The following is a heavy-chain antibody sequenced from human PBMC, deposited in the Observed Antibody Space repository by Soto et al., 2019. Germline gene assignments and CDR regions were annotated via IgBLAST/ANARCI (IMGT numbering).Heavy chain of an antibody. D-gene: IGHD3-16*01. V-gene: IGHV1-69*13. CDR1: GYTFTSYD. J-gene: IGHJ4*02. CDR2: IIPIFGTA. CDR3: AGGDYVWGSYLYPTL. Sequence: SVKVSCKASGYTFTSYDINWVRQAPRQGLEWMGGIIPIFGTANYAQKFQGRVTITADESTSTAYMELSSLRSEDTAVYYCAGGDYVWGSYLYPTLWGQGPLVPVP.